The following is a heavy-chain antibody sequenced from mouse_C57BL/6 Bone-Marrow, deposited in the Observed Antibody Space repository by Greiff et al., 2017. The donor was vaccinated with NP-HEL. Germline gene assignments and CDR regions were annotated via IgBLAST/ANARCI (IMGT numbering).Heavy chain of an antibody. CDR2: ISDGGSYT. Sequence: EVQLQESGGGLVKPGGSLKLSCAASGFTFSSYAMSWVRQTPEKRLEWVATISDGGSYTYYPDNVKGRFTISRDNAKNNLYLQMSHLKSEDTAMYYCARDGSITTVAQFAYWGQGTLVTVSA. CDR3: ARDGSITTVAQFAY. J-gene: IGHJ3*01. D-gene: IGHD1-1*01. CDR1: GFTFSSYA. V-gene: IGHV5-4*01.